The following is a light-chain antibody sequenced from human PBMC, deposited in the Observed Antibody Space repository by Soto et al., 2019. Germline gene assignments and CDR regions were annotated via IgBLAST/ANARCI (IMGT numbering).Light chain of an antibody. Sequence: QSALTQPASVSGSPGQSITISCTGTSSDVGGYNYVSWYQQHPGKAPKLMIYDVSNRPSGVSNRISGSKSGNTASLTISGLQGEDEADYYCSSYTSSSTSVVVGGGTKLTVL. J-gene: IGLJ2*01. CDR2: DVS. CDR3: SSYTSSSTSVV. V-gene: IGLV2-14*01. CDR1: SSDVGGYNY.